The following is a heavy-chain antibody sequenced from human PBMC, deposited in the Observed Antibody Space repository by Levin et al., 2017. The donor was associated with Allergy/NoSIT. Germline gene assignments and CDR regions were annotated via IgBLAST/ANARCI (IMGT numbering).Heavy chain of an antibody. Sequence: SETLSLTCSVSGDSISRGFYYWSWIRQPAGEGLEWIGRIYVTGSTTYSSPLKSRVTISLDRCKDQGPLKINSVTAADTAVYYCSRDLEGFSGYKPYCYTDVWGKGTTVTVSS. CDR2: IYVTGST. CDR3: SRDLEGFSGYKPYCYTDV. V-gene: IGHV4-61*02. D-gene: IGHD5-12*01. CDR1: GDSISRGFYY. J-gene: IGHJ6*03.